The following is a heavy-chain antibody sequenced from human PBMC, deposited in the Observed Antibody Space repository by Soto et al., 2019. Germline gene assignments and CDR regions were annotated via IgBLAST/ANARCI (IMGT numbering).Heavy chain of an antibody. J-gene: IGHJ4*02. Sequence: ASVKVSCKASGYTFTGYYMHWVRQAPGQGLEWMGWINPNSGGTNYAQKFQGWVTMTRDTSISTAYMELSRLRSDDTAVYYCARDIRGYSGYEPLFDYWGQGTLVTVSS. CDR2: INPNSGGT. D-gene: IGHD5-12*01. V-gene: IGHV1-2*04. CDR1: GYTFTGYY. CDR3: ARDIRGYSGYEPLFDY.